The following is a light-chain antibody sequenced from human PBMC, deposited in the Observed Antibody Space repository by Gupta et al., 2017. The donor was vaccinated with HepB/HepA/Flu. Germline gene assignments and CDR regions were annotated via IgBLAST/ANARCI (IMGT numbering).Light chain of an antibody. V-gene: IGKV1-33*01. Sequence: DIQMTPSPSSLSVSVGDRVTITCQASQDSSNYLNWYQQKPGKAPTLLIYDASNLETGVLSRFSGSGSGTDFTFTISRLQPEDIATYYCQQYDNPPLTFGGGTKVEIK. CDR1: QDSSNY. CDR3: QQYDNPPLT. CDR2: DAS. J-gene: IGKJ4*01.